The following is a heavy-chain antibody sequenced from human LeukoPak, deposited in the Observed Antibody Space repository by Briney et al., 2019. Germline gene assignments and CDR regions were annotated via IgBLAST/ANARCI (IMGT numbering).Heavy chain of an antibody. CDR3: ARIRDGYNDAYDI. CDR1: GYTFTSYG. CDR2: ISAYNGNT. V-gene: IGHV1-18*01. J-gene: IGHJ3*02. D-gene: IGHD5-24*01. Sequence: ASVKVSCKASGYTFTSYGISWVRQAPGQGLEWMGWISAYNGNTNYAQKLQGRVTMTRDTSASTVYMELSSLRSEDTAIYYCARIRDGYNDAYDIWGQGTVVTVPS.